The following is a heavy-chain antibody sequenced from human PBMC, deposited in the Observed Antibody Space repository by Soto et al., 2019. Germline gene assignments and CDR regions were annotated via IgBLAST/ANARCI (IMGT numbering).Heavy chain of an antibody. CDR3: ARDMRGGGCCSSPPFDY. CDR1: GFTFSSYS. Sequence: GGSLRLSCAASGFTFSSYSMNWVRQAPGKGLEWVSSISSSSSYIYYADSVKGRVTISRDNAKNSLYLQMNSLRAEDTAVYYCARDMRGGGCCSSPPFDYWGQGTLVTVSS. V-gene: IGHV3-21*01. D-gene: IGHD2-15*01. CDR2: ISSSSSYI. J-gene: IGHJ4*02.